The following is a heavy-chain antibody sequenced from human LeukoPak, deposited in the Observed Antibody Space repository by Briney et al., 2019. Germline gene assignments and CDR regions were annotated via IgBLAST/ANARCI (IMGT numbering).Heavy chain of an antibody. CDR1: GFTFSSYG. V-gene: IGHV3-33*06. Sequence: PGGSLRLSCAASGFTFSSYGMHWVRQAPGKGLEWVAVIWYDGSNKYYADSVKGRFTISRDNSKNTLYLQMNSLRAEDTAVYYCAKGAGYYDTVSFDYWGQGTLVTVSS. CDR2: IWYDGSNK. J-gene: IGHJ4*02. D-gene: IGHD3-22*01. CDR3: AKGAGYYDTVSFDY.